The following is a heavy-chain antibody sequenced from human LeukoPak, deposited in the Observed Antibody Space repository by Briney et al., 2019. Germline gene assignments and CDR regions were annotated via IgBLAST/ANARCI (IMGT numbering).Heavy chain of an antibody. Sequence: GGSLRLSCAASGFTISRNYYMNWVRQAPRKGLEGVSVIYSAGTTYYADSVKGRFTISRDNSKNTVYLQMNSLRAEDTAVYYCARGDDYGGAWYYFDCWGQGALVTVSS. CDR1: GFTISRNY. CDR3: ARGDDYGGAWYYFDC. D-gene: IGHD4-23*01. CDR2: IYSAGTT. J-gene: IGHJ4*02. V-gene: IGHV3-53*01.